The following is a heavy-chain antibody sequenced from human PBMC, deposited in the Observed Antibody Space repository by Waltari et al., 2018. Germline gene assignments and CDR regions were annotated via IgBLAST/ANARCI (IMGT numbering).Heavy chain of an antibody. CDR2: IYSDGIT. V-gene: IGHV4-61*09. D-gene: IGHD7-27*01. CDR3: ARGELGLRRFDY. CDR1: GDSINSRDYY. Sequence: VQLQESGPGLVQPSQTLSLICSVSGDSINSRDYYWTWIRQPAGKGLEWIGYIYSDGITTYNPSLIGRLTMALDTSKTQFSLKLSFMTAADTAVYYWARGELGLRRFDYWGRGALVTVSS. J-gene: IGHJ4*02.